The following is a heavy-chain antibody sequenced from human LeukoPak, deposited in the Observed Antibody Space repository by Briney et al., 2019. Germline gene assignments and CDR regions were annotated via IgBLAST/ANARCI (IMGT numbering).Heavy chain of an antibody. CDR3: ARLSPGGVTTPQFLGFDP. J-gene: IGHJ5*02. D-gene: IGHD4-11*01. CDR2: IIPIFGTA. Sequence: ASVNVSCKASGGTFSSYAISWVRQAPGQGLEWMGGIIPIFGTANYAQKFQGRVTITADESTSTAYMELSSLRSEDTAVYYCARLSPGGVTTPQFLGFDPWGQGTLVTVSS. V-gene: IGHV1-69*13. CDR1: GGTFSSYA.